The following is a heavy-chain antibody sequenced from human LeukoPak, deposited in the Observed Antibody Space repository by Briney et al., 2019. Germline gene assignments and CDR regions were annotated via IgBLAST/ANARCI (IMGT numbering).Heavy chain of an antibody. CDR3: ARGPRYSSSWYVY. Sequence: SGGSLRLSCAASGFTFSSYNMNWVRQAPGKGLEWVSSITSSSSYIYYADSVKGRFTISRDNAKNSLYLQINSLRAEDTAVYYCARGPRYSSSWYVYWGQGTLVTVSS. CDR1: GFTFSSYN. V-gene: IGHV3-21*01. J-gene: IGHJ4*02. CDR2: ITSSSSYI. D-gene: IGHD6-13*01.